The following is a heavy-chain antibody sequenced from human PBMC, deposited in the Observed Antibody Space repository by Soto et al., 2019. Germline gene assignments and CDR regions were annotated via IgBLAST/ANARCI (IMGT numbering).Heavy chain of an antibody. CDR1: GYTFTGYY. V-gene: IGHV1-3*01. D-gene: IGHD1-26*01. J-gene: IGHJ3*02. Sequence: GASVKVSCKASGYTFTGYYMHWVRQAPGQRLEWMGWINAGNGNTKYSQKFQGRVTITRDTSASTAYMELSSLRSEDTAVDYCARKGELQAFDIWGQGTMVTVSS. CDR3: ARKGELQAFDI. CDR2: INAGNGNT.